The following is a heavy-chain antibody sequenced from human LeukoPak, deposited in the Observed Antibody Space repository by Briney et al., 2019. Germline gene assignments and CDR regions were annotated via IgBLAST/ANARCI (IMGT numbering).Heavy chain of an antibody. D-gene: IGHD5-12*01. J-gene: IGHJ4*02. Sequence: GGSLRLSCAASGFTFSNYGMYWVRQAQGKGLEWVAFIQYDGGNENHADSVKGRFTISRDNSKSKLYLQLDSLRAEATAVYYCARNLVALQMDWGEGTLVTVSS. CDR2: IQYDGGNE. CDR1: GFTFSNYG. V-gene: IGHV3-30*02. CDR3: ARNLVALQMD.